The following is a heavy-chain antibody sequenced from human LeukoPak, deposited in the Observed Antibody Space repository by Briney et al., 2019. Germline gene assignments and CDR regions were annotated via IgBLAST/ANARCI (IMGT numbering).Heavy chain of an antibody. CDR3: ARVYGDYAVDV. J-gene: IGHJ6*04. CDR2: ISKSGSTV. D-gene: IGHD4-17*01. V-gene: IGHV3-11*04. Sequence: GGSLRLSCAASGFTVSSNYMSWVRQAPGKGLEWVSYISKSGSTVYYADSVKGRFTISRDNAKNSLYLQMNSLRAEDTAVYYCARVYGDYAVDVWGKGPTVTVSS. CDR1: GFTVSSNY.